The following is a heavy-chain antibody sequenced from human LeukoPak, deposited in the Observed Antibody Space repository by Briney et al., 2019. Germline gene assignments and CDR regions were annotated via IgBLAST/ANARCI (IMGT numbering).Heavy chain of an antibody. J-gene: IGHJ2*01. D-gene: IGHD6-13*01. CDR3: ARDLGIGIAAAGPNDWYFDL. Sequence: SETLSLTCAVYGGSFSGYYWSWIRQPPGKGLEWIGEINHSGSTNYNPSLKSRVTISVDTSKNQFSLKLSSVTAADTAVYYCARDLGIGIAAAGPNDWYFDLWGRGTLVTVSS. CDR2: INHSGST. CDR1: GGSFSGYY. V-gene: IGHV4-34*01.